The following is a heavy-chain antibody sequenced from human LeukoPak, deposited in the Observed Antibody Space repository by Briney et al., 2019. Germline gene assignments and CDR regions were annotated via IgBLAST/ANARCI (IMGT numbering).Heavy chain of an antibody. J-gene: IGHJ6*03. CDR1: GFTVSSNY. Sequence: PGGSLRLSCAASGFTVSSNYMSWVRQAPGKGLEWVSVIYSGGSTYYADSVKGRFTISRDNSKNTLYLQMNSLRAEDTAVYYCARCGYSYGYYYYYMVVWGKGTTVTVSS. D-gene: IGHD5-18*01. CDR3: ARCGYSYGYYYYYMVV. CDR2: IYSGGST. V-gene: IGHV3-53*01.